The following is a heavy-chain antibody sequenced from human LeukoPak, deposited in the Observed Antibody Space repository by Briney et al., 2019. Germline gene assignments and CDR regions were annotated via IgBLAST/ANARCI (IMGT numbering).Heavy chain of an antibody. Sequence: GGSLRLSCAPSGFTFRNYEMSWVRQTPGEGLEWLSYISSSGKTIYYVDSVKGRFTISRDNAKNSLYLQMNSLRAGDAAVYYCARGSRGEGAHDAFDIWGQGTMVTVSS. CDR2: ISSSGKTI. D-gene: IGHD3-10*01. V-gene: IGHV3-48*03. J-gene: IGHJ3*02. CDR1: GFTFRNYE. CDR3: ARGSRGEGAHDAFDI.